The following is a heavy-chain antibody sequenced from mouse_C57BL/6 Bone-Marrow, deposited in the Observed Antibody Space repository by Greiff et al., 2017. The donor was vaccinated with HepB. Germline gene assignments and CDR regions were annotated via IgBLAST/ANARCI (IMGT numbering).Heavy chain of an antibody. V-gene: IGHV1-64*01. J-gene: IGHJ3*01. D-gene: IGHD1-1*01. CDR3: ARREGFITTVPFAY. CDR2: IHPNSGST. Sequence: QVQLQQPRAELVKPGASVKLSCKASGYTFTSYWMHWVKQRPGQGLEWIGMIHPNSGSTNYNEKFKSKATLTVDKSSSTAYMQLSSLTSEDSAVYYCARREGFITTVPFAYWGQGTLVTVSA. CDR1: GYTFTSYW.